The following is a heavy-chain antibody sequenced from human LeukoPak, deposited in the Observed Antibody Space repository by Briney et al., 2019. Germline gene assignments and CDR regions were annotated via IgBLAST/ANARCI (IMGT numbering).Heavy chain of an antibody. Sequence: SETLSLTCAVYGGSFSGYYWSWIRQPPGKGLEWIGEINHSGSTNYNPSLKSRVTISVDTSKNQFSLKLSSVTAADTAVYYCARASANYYYYYMDVWGKGTTVTISS. J-gene: IGHJ6*03. CDR1: GGSFSGYY. CDR3: ARASANYYYYYMDV. CDR2: INHSGST. V-gene: IGHV4-34*01.